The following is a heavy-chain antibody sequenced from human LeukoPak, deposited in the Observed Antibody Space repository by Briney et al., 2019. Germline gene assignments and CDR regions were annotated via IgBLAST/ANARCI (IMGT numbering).Heavy chain of an antibody. V-gene: IGHV3-30*03. Sequence: GGSLRLSCAASGFTFSSYSMNWVRQAPGKGLEWVAVISYDGSNKYYADSVKGRFTISRDNSKNTLYLQMNSLRAEDTAVYYCARSSGRMYYFDYWGQGTLVTVSS. CDR3: ARSSGRMYYFDY. J-gene: IGHJ4*02. CDR1: GFTFSSYS. D-gene: IGHD6-19*01. CDR2: ISYDGSNK.